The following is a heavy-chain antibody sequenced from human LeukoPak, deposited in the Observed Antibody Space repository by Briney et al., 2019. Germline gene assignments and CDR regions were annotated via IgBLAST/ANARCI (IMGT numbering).Heavy chain of an antibody. D-gene: IGHD5-24*01. CDR1: GYTFTSYD. CDR3: ARGRDGFNFGYFDL. CDR2: MTPNSGYT. Sequence: ASVKVSCKASGYTFTSYDINWVRHAPGQGLEWMGLMTPNSGYTGYAQKFQGRVTITRNTSITTACMELSSLRFEDAAVYYCARGRDGFNFGYFDLWGRGTLVTVSS. J-gene: IGHJ2*01. V-gene: IGHV1-8*03.